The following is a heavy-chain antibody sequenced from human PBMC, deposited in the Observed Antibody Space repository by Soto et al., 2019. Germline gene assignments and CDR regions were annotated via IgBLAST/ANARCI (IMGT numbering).Heavy chain of an antibody. D-gene: IGHD2-2*01. CDR3: AREPPIVVVPAAQGFFDY. CDR2: IYSGGST. CDR1: GFTVSSNY. V-gene: IGHV3-66*01. J-gene: IGHJ4*02. Sequence: EVQLVESGGGLVQPGGSLRLSCAASGFTVSSNYMSWVRQAPGKGLEGVSVIYSGGSTYYADSVKGRFTISRDNSKNTLYLQMNSLRAEDTAVYYCAREPPIVVVPAAQGFFDYWGQGTLVTVSS.